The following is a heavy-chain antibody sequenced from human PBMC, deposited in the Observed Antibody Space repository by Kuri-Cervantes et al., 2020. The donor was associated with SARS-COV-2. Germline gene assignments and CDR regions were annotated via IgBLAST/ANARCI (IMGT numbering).Heavy chain of an antibody. CDR1: GFTFSGHW. D-gene: IGHD2-8*01. V-gene: IGHV3-74*01. Sequence: GGSLRLSCAASGFTFSGHWIHWVRQAPGKGLVWVSRINPDGSYTNNADSVKGRFTLSRDNAKNMLFLQMNSLRAEDTALYYCAKDGANGYAGWFDPWGQGTLVTVSS. CDR3: AKDGANGYAGWFDP. J-gene: IGHJ5*02. CDR2: INPDGSYT.